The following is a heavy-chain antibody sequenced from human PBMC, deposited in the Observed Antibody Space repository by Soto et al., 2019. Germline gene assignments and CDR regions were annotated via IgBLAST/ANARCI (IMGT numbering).Heavy chain of an antibody. D-gene: IGHD2-2*01. CDR2: IYWDDDT. CDR1: GFSLSADGVA. Sequence: ITLKESGPTLVKPTQSLTLTCTFSGFSLSADGVAVGWIRQPPGKALEGLALIYWDDDTRYRPSLKSRLTITKDTSKNHLVLTMINLDPVDTATYYCAHAYGGTSWPNDAFDVWGQGTVVTVSS. CDR3: AHAYGGTSWPNDAFDV. V-gene: IGHV2-5*02. J-gene: IGHJ3*01.